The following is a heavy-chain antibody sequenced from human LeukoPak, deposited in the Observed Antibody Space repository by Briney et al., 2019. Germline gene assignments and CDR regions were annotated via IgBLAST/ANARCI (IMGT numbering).Heavy chain of an antibody. V-gene: IGHV3-7*01. CDR3: ARDLGYCSSTSCSHWNWFDP. Sequence: GGSLRLSCAASGFTFSSYWMSWVRQAPGKGLEWVANIKQDGSEKYYVDSVKGPFTISRDNAKNSLYLQMNSLRAEDTAVYYCARDLGYCSSTSCSHWNWFDPWGQGTLVTVSS. CDR2: IKQDGSEK. CDR1: GFTFSSYW. D-gene: IGHD2-2*01. J-gene: IGHJ5*02.